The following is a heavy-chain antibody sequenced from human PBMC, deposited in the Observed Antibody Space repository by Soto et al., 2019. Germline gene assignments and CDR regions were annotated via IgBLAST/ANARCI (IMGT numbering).Heavy chain of an antibody. CDR1: GFIFSDYY. CDR3: ARGYSANDV. D-gene: IGHD5-12*01. J-gene: IGHJ6*04. V-gene: IGHV3-11*01. Sequence: GSLRLSCAASGFIFSDYYMSWIRQAPGKNLEWVSYISGTGNTIYSADSVKGRFTISRDNAKNSLYLQMSSLRAEDTGVYFCARGYSANDVWGKGTTVTVSS. CDR2: ISGTGNTI.